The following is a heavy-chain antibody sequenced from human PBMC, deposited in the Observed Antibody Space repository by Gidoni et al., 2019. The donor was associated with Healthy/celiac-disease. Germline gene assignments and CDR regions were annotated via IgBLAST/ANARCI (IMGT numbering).Heavy chain of an antibody. J-gene: IGHJ4*02. CDR2: IAYDGSNK. CDR3: AGYCSGGSCYSGGAPPPVDY. Sequence: QVQLVESGGGVVQPGRSLRLSCAASGFTFSSYGLHWVRPAPGKGLEWVAVIAYDGSNKYYADSVKGRFTISRDNSKNTLYLQMNSLRAEDTAVYYCAGYCSGGSCYSGGAPPPVDYWGQGTLVTVSS. CDR1: GFTFSSYG. D-gene: IGHD2-15*01. V-gene: IGHV3-30*03.